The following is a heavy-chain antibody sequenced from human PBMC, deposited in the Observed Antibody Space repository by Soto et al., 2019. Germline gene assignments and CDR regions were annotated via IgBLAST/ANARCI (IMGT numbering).Heavy chain of an antibody. CDR1: GLTFTNAW. CDR2: IRTRSDGETT. CDR3: VSEMPLLGVFDF. Sequence: EVQLVESGGGLVKPGGSLRLSCAASGLTFTNAWMNWVRQAPGKGLEWVGRIRTRSDGETTEYAAPVKGRFDISRDDSRKMLFLEMNSLASDDTAVYYCVSEMPLLGVFDFWDQGTLVTVSS. V-gene: IGHV3-15*05. J-gene: IGHJ4*02. D-gene: IGHD2-15*01.